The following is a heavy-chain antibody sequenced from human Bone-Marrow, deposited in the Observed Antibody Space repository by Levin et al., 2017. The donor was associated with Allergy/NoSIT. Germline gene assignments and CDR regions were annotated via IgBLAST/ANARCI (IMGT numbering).Heavy chain of an antibody. Sequence: KSGGSLRLSCKGSGFSFTSYWIGWVRQMPGKGLEWMGIIYPGDSETRYSPSFQGLVTISADKSINTAYLQWSSLKASDSATYYCARPLLGSGTVALLGPWGQGTLVTVSS. J-gene: IGHJ5*02. CDR1: GFSFTSYW. D-gene: IGHD3-10*01. V-gene: IGHV5-51*01. CDR2: IYPGDSET. CDR3: ARPLLGSGTVALLGP.